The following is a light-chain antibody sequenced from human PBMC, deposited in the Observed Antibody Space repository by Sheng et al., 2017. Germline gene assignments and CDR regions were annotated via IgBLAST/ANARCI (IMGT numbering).Light chain of an antibody. Sequence: QPVLTQPPSASGTPGQRVTISCSGNSSNVGSTYVYWYQQLPGTAPKLLIYRNNQRPSGVPDRFSGSKSGTSASLAISGLRSEDEADYYCAAWDDSLSGVVFGGGTKLTVL. J-gene: IGLJ2*01. V-gene: IGLV1-47*01. CDR1: SSNVGSTY. CDR3: AAWDDSLSGVV. CDR2: RNN.